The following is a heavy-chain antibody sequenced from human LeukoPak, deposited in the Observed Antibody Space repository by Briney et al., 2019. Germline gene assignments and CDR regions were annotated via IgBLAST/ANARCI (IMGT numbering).Heavy chain of an antibody. CDR2: IYYSGST. CDR3: ARQDFTVTPVAFDI. Sequence: PSETLPLTCTVSGGSISSYYWSWIRQPPGKGLEWIGYIYYSGSTNYNPSLKSRVTISVDTSKNQFSLKLSSVTAADTAVYYCARQDFTVTPVAFDIWGQGTMVTHCS. CDR1: GGSISSYY. D-gene: IGHD4-17*01. J-gene: IGHJ3*02. V-gene: IGHV4-59*08.